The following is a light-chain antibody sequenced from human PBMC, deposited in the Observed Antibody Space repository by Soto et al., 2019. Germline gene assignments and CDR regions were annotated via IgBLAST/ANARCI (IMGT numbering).Light chain of an antibody. CDR1: SSDVGSHNL. CDR2: EVS. V-gene: IGLV2-23*02. Sequence: QSVLTQPASVSGSPGQSITISCTGTSSDVGSHNLVSWYQQHPGQAPKLMMYEVSKRPLGVAARFSASKSGNTASLTISGLHAEDEADYYCCSYGGSRAVFGGGTQLTVL. J-gene: IGLJ7*01. CDR3: CSYGGSRAV.